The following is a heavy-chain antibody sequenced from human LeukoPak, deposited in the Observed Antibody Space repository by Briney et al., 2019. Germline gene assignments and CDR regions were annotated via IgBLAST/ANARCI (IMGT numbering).Heavy chain of an antibody. V-gene: IGHV3-23*01. CDR3: AVSDLDGGYIDY. D-gene: IGHD4-23*01. CDR2: ISDNGWNT. Sequence: GGSLRLSCAASGFTFSSYAINWVRQAPGKGLEWVSGISDNGWNTYDADSVKGRFTTSRDNSKNTLYLQMDSLRAEDTAVYYCAVSDLDGGYIDYWGQGTLVTVSS. J-gene: IGHJ4*02. CDR1: GFTFSSYA.